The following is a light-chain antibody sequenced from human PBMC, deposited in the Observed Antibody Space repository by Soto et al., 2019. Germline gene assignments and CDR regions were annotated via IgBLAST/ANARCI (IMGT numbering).Light chain of an antibody. CDR2: KAS. J-gene: IGKJ1*01. Sequence: DIQMTQSPSTLPASIGDRVTITCRASQSIDTSLAWYQQKPGKAPKLLIYKASSLQSGVPSRFSGSGSGTEFTLTISSLQPDDFATYSCQHYNAYSRTFGQGTKVEVK. V-gene: IGKV1-5*03. CDR3: QHYNAYSRT. CDR1: QSIDTS.